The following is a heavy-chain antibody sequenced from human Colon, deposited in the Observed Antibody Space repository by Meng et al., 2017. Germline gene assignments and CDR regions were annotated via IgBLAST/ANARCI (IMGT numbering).Heavy chain of an antibody. CDR2: ISSSGKII. CDR3: ARDHGTGLDH. V-gene: IGHV3-11*01. D-gene: IGHD1-14*01. Sequence: QVQVVGSGVGLCKPGGSPRPACAVSGFTFRDYYMTWIRQAPGKGLEWVSHISSSGKIIDYADSVKGRFTISRDNANNSLYLQMDSLTADDTAVYYCARDHGTGLDHWGQGALVTVSS. J-gene: IGHJ4*02. CDR1: GFTFRDYY.